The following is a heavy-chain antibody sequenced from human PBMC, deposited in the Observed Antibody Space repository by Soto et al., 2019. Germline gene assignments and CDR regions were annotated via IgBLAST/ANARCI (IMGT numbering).Heavy chain of an antibody. Sequence: QVQLVESGGGVVQPGRSLRLSCAASGFTFSSYAMHWVRQAPGKGLEWVAVISYDGSNKYYADSVKGRFTISRDNSKNTLYLQMNSLRAEDTAVYYCAREPIVVVVAATLRDYYDGMDVWGQGTTVTVSS. CDR2: ISYDGSNK. CDR1: GFTFSSYA. CDR3: AREPIVVVVAATLRDYYDGMDV. V-gene: IGHV3-30-3*01. J-gene: IGHJ6*02. D-gene: IGHD2-15*01.